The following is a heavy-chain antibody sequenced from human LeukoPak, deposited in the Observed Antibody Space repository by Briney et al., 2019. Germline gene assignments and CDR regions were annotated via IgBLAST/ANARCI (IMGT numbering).Heavy chain of an antibody. CDR3: ARDYSKGAAAATRYYYYYGMDV. D-gene: IGHD6-13*01. V-gene: IGHV1-46*01. Sequence: ASVKVSCKASGYTFTSYYMHWVRQALGQGLEWMGIINPSGGSTSYAQKFQGRVTMTRDTSTSTVYMELSSLRSEDTAVYYCARDYSKGAAAATRYYYYYGMDVWGKGTTVTVSS. CDR2: INPSGGST. CDR1: GYTFTSYY. J-gene: IGHJ6*04.